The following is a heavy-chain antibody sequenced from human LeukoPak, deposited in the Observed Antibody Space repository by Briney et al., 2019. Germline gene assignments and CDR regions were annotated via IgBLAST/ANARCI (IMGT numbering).Heavy chain of an antibody. D-gene: IGHD2-15*01. Sequence: GGSLRLSCAASGFTFSSYWMSWVRQAPGKGLEWVANIKQDGSEKYYVDSVKGRFTISRDNAKNSLYLQMNSLRAEDTAVYYCARDVVVVVAATGDAFDIWGQGTMVTVSS. CDR1: GFTFSSYW. V-gene: IGHV3-7*03. CDR2: IKQDGSEK. J-gene: IGHJ3*02. CDR3: ARDVVVVVAATGDAFDI.